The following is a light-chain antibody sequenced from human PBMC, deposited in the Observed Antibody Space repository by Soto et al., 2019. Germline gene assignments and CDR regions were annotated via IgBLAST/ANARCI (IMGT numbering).Light chain of an antibody. J-gene: IGKJ4*01. V-gene: IGKV3-20*01. CDR2: GAS. Sequence: EIVLKQSPGTLSLSPGERATLSCRASQSVSSSYLAWYQPKPGQAPRLLIYGASSRAPGIPDRFSGSGSGIDFTLTISRLEPEDFAVYYCQQYGSSPLTFGGGTKVEIK. CDR3: QQYGSSPLT. CDR1: QSVSSSY.